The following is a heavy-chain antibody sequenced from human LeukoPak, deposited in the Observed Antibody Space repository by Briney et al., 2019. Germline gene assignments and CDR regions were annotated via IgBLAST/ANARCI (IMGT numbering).Heavy chain of an antibody. Sequence: SETLSLTCTVSGGSISSSSYYWGWIRQPPGKGLEWIGSIYYSGSTYYNPSLKSRVTISVDTSKNQFSLKLSSVTAADTAVYYCARHSGLTFDYWGQGTLVTVSS. CDR2: IYYSGST. CDR3: ARHSGLTFDY. J-gene: IGHJ4*02. CDR1: GGSISSSSYY. V-gene: IGHV4-39*01. D-gene: IGHD3-22*01.